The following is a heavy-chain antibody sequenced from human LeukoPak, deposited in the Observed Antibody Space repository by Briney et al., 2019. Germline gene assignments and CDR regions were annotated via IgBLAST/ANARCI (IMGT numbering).Heavy chain of an antibody. CDR3: ARGTTFDSSRPIDY. CDR1: GFTFSSYG. J-gene: IGHJ4*02. CDR2: IWYDGNNK. Sequence: GGSLRLSCAASGFTFSSYGMHWVRQAPGKGLEWVAVIWYDGNNKDYADSVKGRFTISRDNSKNTLYVQMNSLRAEDTAEYYCARGTTFDSSRPIDYWGRGTLVTVSS. D-gene: IGHD3-9*01. V-gene: IGHV3-33*01.